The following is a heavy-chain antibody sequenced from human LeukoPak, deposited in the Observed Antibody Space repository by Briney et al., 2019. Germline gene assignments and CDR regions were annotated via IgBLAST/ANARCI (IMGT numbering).Heavy chain of an antibody. V-gene: IGHV3-53*01. Sequence: GGSLRLSCAASGFTVSSNYMSWVRQAPGKGLEWVSVIYSGGSTYYTDSVKGRFTISRDNSKNTLYLQMNSLRAEDTAVYYCAELGIAMIGGVWGKGTTVTISS. D-gene: IGHD3-10*02. J-gene: IGHJ6*04. CDR3: AELGIAMIGGV. CDR1: GFTVSSNY. CDR2: IYSGGST.